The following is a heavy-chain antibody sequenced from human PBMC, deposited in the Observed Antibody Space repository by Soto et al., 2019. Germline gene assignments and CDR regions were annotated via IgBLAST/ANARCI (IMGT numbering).Heavy chain of an antibody. CDR1: GYTFTSYA. V-gene: IGHV1-3*01. Sequence: GASVKVSCKASGYTFTSYAMHWVRQAPGQRLEWMGWINAGNGNTKYSQKFQGRVTITRDTSTSTAYMELSSLRSEDTAVYYCARDLEPMGSWAYSYGSPFDYWGQGTLVTVSS. J-gene: IGHJ4*02. CDR2: INAGNGNT. CDR3: ARDLEPMGSWAYSYGSPFDY. D-gene: IGHD5-18*01.